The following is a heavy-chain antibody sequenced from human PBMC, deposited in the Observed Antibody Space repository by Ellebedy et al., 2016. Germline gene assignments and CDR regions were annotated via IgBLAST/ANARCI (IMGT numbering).Heavy chain of an antibody. CDR3: ARTLRIGYSSSTLDY. J-gene: IGHJ4*02. CDR1: GGTFSSYA. CDR2: IIPILGIA. V-gene: IGHV1-69*04. D-gene: IGHD6-13*01. Sequence: SVKVSCXASGGTFSSYAISWVRQAPGQGLEWMGRIIPILGIANYAQKFQGRVTITADESTSTAYMELSSLRSEDTAVYYCARTLRIGYSSSTLDYWGQGTLVTVSS.